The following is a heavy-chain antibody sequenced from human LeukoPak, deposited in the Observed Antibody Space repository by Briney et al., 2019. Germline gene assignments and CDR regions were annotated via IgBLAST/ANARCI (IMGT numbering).Heavy chain of an antibody. D-gene: IGHD5-18*01. Sequence: TGGSLRLSCAASGFTVSSNYMSWVRQAPGKGLEWVSAISGSGGSTYYADSVKGRFTISRDNSKNTLYLQMNSLRAEDTAVYYCAKVVGYSYGRSYYFDYWGQGTLVTVSS. CDR1: GFTVSSNY. V-gene: IGHV3-23*01. J-gene: IGHJ4*02. CDR3: AKVVGYSYGRSYYFDY. CDR2: ISGSGGST.